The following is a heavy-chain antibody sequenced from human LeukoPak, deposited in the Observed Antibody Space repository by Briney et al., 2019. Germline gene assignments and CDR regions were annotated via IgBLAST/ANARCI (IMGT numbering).Heavy chain of an antibody. V-gene: IGHV3-7*01. J-gene: IGHJ3*02. CDR2: IKQDGSQK. D-gene: IGHD3-10*01. CDR3: VRGDYYDSGTSFIDAFDI. Sequence: GGSLRLSCSASGFTFSRYWMSWVRQAPGKGLEWVTNIKQDGSQKFYVASVKGRFTIPRDNAKNSLYLQMNSLRVEDTAVYYCVRGDYYDSGTSFIDAFDIWGQGTMITVSS. CDR1: GFTFSRYW.